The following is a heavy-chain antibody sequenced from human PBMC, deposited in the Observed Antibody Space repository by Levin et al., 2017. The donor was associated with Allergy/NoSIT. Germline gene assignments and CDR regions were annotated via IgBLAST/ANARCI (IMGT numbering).Heavy chain of an antibody. CDR3: ARDSHIIGFYY. D-gene: IGHD2-21*01. CDR2: LHSSGTT. J-gene: IGHJ4*02. Sequence: SETLSLTCTVSGESISSFSWSWIRQPAGRGLVWIGRLHSSGTTNYNSALKNRVTMSGDTSKNQFSLTLRSATAADTATYYCARDSHIIGFYYWGQGALVTVSS. CDR1: GESISSFS. V-gene: IGHV4-4*07.